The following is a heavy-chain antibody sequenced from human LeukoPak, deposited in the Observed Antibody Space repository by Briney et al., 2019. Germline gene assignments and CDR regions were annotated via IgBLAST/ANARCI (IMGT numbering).Heavy chain of an antibody. CDR3: ARGVEYYYDSSGENWFDP. V-gene: IGHV3-21*01. D-gene: IGHD3-22*01. J-gene: IGHJ5*02. CDR1: GFTFSSYS. Sequence: GRSLRLSRAASGFTFSSYSMNWVRQAPGKGLEWVSSISSSSSYIYYADSVKGRFTISRDNAKNSLYLQMNSLRAEDTAVYYCARGVEYYYDSSGENWFDPWGQGTLVTVSS. CDR2: ISSSSSYI.